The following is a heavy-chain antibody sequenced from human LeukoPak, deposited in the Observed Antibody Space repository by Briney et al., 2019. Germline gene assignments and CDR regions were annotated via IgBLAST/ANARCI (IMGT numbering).Heavy chain of an antibody. CDR1: GGSFSGYY. V-gene: IGHV4-34*01. Sequence: SETLSLTCAVYGGSFSGYYWSWIRQPPGKGLEWIGEINHSGSTNYNPSLKSRVTISVDTSKNQFSLKLSSVTAADTAVYYCARTTILTAYYGSWGQGTLVTVSS. J-gene: IGHJ4*02. D-gene: IGHD3-9*01. CDR2: INHSGST. CDR3: ARTTILTAYYGS.